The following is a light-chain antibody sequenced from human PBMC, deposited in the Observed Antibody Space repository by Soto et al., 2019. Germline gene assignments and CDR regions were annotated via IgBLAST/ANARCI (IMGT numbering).Light chain of an antibody. CDR1: QSVRRNY. Sequence: EIGLTQSPGTLSLSPGEIATLSCRASQSVRRNYLAWYQQKPGQAPRLLIFGASNRATGIPPRFSGRGSGTDFTLTISRLEPEDFAVYYCQQYGSSPLTFGGGTKVDIK. CDR2: GAS. CDR3: QQYGSSPLT. J-gene: IGKJ4*01. V-gene: IGKV3-20*01.